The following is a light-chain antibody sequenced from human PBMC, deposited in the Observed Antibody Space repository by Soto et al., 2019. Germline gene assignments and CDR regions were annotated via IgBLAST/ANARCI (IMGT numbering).Light chain of an antibody. CDR3: QQYNSYS. Sequence: AIRMTQSPSSFSASTGDRVTITCRASQGISSYLAWYQQKPGKAPKVLIYHASNLQSGVPSRFSGSGSGTEFTLTISSLQPDDFATYYCQQYNSYSFGQGTKVDIK. J-gene: IGKJ1*01. CDR2: HAS. V-gene: IGKV1-8*01. CDR1: QGISSY.